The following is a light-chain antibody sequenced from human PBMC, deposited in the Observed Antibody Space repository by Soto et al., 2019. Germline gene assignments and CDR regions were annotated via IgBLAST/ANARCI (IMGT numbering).Light chain of an antibody. V-gene: IGKV3-20*01. Sequence: IVLTQSPGTLSLSPGERATLSCRASQSVSSSYLAWYQQKPGQAPRLLIYGASSRATGIPDRFSGSGSATDFALTISRLGPEDFAVYYCQQYGSPPPWTVGQGTNVEIK. CDR2: GAS. CDR1: QSVSSSY. CDR3: QQYGSPPPWT. J-gene: IGKJ1*01.